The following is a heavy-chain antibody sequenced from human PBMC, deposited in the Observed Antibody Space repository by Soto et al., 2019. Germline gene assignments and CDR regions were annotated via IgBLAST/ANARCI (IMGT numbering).Heavy chain of an antibody. V-gene: IGHV3-33*01. CDR2: IWYDGSNK. CDR3: ARGASDFWSGYPDY. CDR1: GFTFSSYG. D-gene: IGHD3-3*01. Sequence: QVQLVESGGGVVQPGRSLRLSCAASGFTFSSYGMHWVRQAPGKGLEWVAVIWYDGSNKYYADSVKGRFTISRDNSKNTLYLQMNSLRAEDTAVYYCARGASDFWSGYPDYWRQGTLVTVSS. J-gene: IGHJ4*02.